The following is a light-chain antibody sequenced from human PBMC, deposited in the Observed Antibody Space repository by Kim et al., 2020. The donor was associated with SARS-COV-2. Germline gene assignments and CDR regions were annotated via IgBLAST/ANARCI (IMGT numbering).Light chain of an antibody. V-gene: IGLV3-21*04. J-gene: IGLJ2*01. CDR3: QVWDSSDDHRVV. CDR2: YDS. CDR1: SIGSKS. Sequence: SYELTQPPSVSVAPGKTARITCGGTSIGSKSVHLYQQKPGQAPVLVISYDSVRPSGIPERFFGSNSGNTATVTISRVEAGDEADYYCQVWDSSDDHRVVFGGGTQLTVL.